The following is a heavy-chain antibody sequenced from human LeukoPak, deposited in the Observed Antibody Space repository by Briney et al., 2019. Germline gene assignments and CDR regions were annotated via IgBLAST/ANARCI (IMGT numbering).Heavy chain of an antibody. CDR1: GGSFSGYY. V-gene: IGHV4-34*01. CDR3: ARANYYDYVWGSYRYPRVFDY. D-gene: IGHD3-16*02. CDR2: INHSEST. Sequence: PSETLSLTCAVYGGSFSGYYWSWIRQPPGKGLEWIGEINHSESTNYNPSLKSRVTISVDTSKNQFSLKLSSVTAADTAVYYCARANYYDYVWGSYRYPRVFDYWGQGTLVTVSS. J-gene: IGHJ4*02.